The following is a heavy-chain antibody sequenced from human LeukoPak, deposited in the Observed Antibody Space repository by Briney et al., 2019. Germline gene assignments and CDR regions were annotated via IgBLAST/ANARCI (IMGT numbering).Heavy chain of an antibody. CDR1: GFTFTNYG. CDR3: ARESSWYDY. Sequence: QSGGSLRLSCAASGFTFTNYGLTWVRQVPGKGLQWVSSISGSGNSTYYADSVKGRFTIFRDTSKNTLYLQMNSLRAEDTAVYYCARESSWYDYWGQGTLVTVSS. J-gene: IGHJ4*02. D-gene: IGHD6-13*01. V-gene: IGHV3-23*01. CDR2: ISGSGNST.